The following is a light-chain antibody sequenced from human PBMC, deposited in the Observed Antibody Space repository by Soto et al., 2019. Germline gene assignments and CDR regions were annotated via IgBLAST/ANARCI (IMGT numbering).Light chain of an antibody. CDR3: QNYNSYSEA. J-gene: IGKJ1*01. V-gene: IGKV1-5*03. CDR1: QTISNW. Sequence: DIQMTQSPSTLSASVGDRGTITIRASQTISNWLAWYQQKPGKAPKLLIYTASTLKSGVPSRFSGSGSGTEFTLTISSLQPDDFATYYCQNYNSYSEAFGQGTKVDIK. CDR2: TAS.